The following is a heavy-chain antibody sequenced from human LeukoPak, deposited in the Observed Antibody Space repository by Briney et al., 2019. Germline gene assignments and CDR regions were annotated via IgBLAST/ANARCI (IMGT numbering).Heavy chain of an antibody. V-gene: IGHV4-4*07. D-gene: IGHD3-10*01. CDR1: GGSISSYY. Sequence: SETLSLTCTVSGGSISSYYWSWIRQPAGKGLEWIGRIYTSGSTNYNPSLKSRVTMSVDTSKNQFSLKLSSVTAADTAVYYCARDSNHDITMVRGTSWISWGQGTLVTVSS. CDR3: ARDSNHDITMVRGTSWIS. J-gene: IGHJ4*02. CDR2: IYTSGST.